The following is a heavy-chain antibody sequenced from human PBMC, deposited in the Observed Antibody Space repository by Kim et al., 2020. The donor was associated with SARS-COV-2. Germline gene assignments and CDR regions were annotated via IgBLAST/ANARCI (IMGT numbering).Heavy chain of an antibody. CDR2: IKEDATEQ. CDR1: GFPFSVDS. Sequence: GGSLRLSCTASGFPFSVDSMTWVLQAPGKGLEWVANIKEDATEQSYVDSVKGRFTISRDDAKNSLYLQMNSLRAENTAVYYCARGLRWCDYWGQGALVTV. D-gene: IGHD2-8*01. CDR3: ARGLRWCDY. J-gene: IGHJ4*02. V-gene: IGHV3-7*01.